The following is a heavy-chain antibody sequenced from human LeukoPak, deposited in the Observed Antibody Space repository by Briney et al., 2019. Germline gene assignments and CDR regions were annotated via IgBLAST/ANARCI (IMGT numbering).Heavy chain of an antibody. D-gene: IGHD2/OR15-2a*01. CDR1: GFTFSNYW. V-gene: IGHV4-4*02. J-gene: IGHJ4*02. CDR2: IHHSASP. CDR3: ARHIGILGKWGFDY. Sequence: KPGGSLRLSCAVSGFTFSNYWMSWVRQSPGKGLEWIGEIHHSASPNYNTSLKSRVTLSLDKSQNQFSLKVTSVTAADTAVYYCARHIGILGKWGFDYWGQGTLVTVSS.